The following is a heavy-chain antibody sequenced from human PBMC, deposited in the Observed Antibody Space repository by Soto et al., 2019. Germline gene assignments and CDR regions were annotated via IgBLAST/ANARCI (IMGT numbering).Heavy chain of an antibody. J-gene: IGHJ4*02. CDR2: ITSSGSTI. V-gene: IGHV3-11*01. CDR3: ARENEQWVAADN. D-gene: IGHD6-19*01. Sequence: VQLVESGGGLVKPGGSLRLSCAASGFTFSDYYMSWIRQAPGKGLEWVSYITSSGSTIYYADSVKGRCTISRDNAKNSLYLQMNSLRGEDTAVYYCARENEQWVAADNWGQGTLVTVSS. CDR1: GFTFSDYY.